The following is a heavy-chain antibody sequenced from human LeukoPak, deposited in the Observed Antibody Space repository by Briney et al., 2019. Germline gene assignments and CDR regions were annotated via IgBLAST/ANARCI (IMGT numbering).Heavy chain of an antibody. J-gene: IGHJ4*02. D-gene: IGHD3-9*01. V-gene: IGHV3-23*01. CDR1: GFTFSSYA. CDR2: ISGSGGST. Sequence: GGSLRLSCAASGFTFSSYAMSWVRQAPGKGLEWVSAISGSGGSTYYADSVKGRFTISRDNSKNTLYLQMNSLRAEDTAVYYCASLSRYFDWFPYYFDYWGQGTLVTVSS. CDR3: ASLSRYFDWFPYYFDY.